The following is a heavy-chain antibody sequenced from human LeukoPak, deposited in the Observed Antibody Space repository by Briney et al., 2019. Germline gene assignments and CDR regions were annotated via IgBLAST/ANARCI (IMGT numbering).Heavy chain of an antibody. CDR3: ARVSSTSWDDWFDP. Sequence: PGGSLRLSCAAPGFTFSSYSMNWVRQAPGKGLEWVSSISSSSSYIYYADSVKGRFTISRDNAKNSLYLQMNSLRAEDTAVYYCARVSSTSWDDWFDPWGQGTLVTVSS. CDR1: GFTFSSYS. J-gene: IGHJ5*02. CDR2: ISSSSSYI. D-gene: IGHD2-2*01. V-gene: IGHV3-21*01.